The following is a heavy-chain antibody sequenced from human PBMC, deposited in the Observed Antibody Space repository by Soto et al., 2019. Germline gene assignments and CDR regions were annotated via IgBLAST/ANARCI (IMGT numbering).Heavy chain of an antibody. D-gene: IGHD4-17*01. Sequence: VQLVESGGGVVQPGRSLRLSCAASGFTFSSYGMHWVRQAPGKGLEWVSVISYDGNNKYYADSVKGRFTISRDNFKNTLYLQMDSLRAEDTAMYYCAKDHLETTVTTPSYGGQGPLFTVSS. CDR1: GFTFSSYG. CDR2: ISYDGNNK. V-gene: IGHV3-30*18. J-gene: IGHJ4*02. CDR3: AKDHLETTVTTPSY.